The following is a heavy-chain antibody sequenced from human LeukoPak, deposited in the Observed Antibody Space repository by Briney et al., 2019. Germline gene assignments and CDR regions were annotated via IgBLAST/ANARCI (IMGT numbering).Heavy chain of an antibody. Sequence: GGSLRLSCAASGFTFSSYAMHWVRQAPGKGLEWVAVISYDGSNKYYADSVKGRFTISRDNSKNTLYLQMNSLRAEDTALYYCAKDLLGELGAFDIWGQGTMVTVSS. CDR1: GFTFSSYA. CDR2: ISYDGSNK. CDR3: AKDLLGELGAFDI. D-gene: IGHD1-26*01. J-gene: IGHJ3*02. V-gene: IGHV3-30-3*01.